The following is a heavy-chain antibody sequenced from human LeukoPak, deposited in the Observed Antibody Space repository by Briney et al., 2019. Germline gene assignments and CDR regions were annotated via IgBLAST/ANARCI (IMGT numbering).Heavy chain of an antibody. D-gene: IGHD3-10*01. Sequence: PTGGSLRLSCAASGFTVSSNYMSWVRQAPGKGLEWVSVIYSGGSTYYADSVKGRFTISRDNSKNTLYLQMNSLRAEDTAVYYCARGGRGLLWFGELLGGSFDYWGQGTLVTVSS. J-gene: IGHJ4*02. CDR2: IYSGGST. V-gene: IGHV3-66*01. CDR1: GFTVSSNY. CDR3: ARGGRGLLWFGELLGGSFDY.